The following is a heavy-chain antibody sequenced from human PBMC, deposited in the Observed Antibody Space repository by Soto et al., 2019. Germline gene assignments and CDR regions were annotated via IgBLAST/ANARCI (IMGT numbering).Heavy chain of an antibody. J-gene: IGHJ6*02. Sequence: ASVKVSCKASGYTFTGYYMHWVRQAPGQGLEWMGWINPNSGGTNYAQKFQGWVTMTRDTSISTAYMELSRLRSDDTAVYYCARGGYGDGPPSYYYYGMDVWGQGTTVTVSS. CDR3: ARGGYGDGPPSYYYYGMDV. D-gene: IGHD5-18*01. CDR1: GYTFTGYY. V-gene: IGHV1-2*04. CDR2: INPNSGGT.